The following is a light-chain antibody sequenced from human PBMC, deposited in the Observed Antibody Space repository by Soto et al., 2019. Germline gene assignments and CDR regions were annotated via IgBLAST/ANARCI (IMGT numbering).Light chain of an antibody. Sequence: QSALTQPRSVSGSPGQSVTISCTGTSSDVGAYNFVSWYQQNPGKAPKLILYDVIKRPSGVPDRFSGSKSGNTASLTISGLQADDEADYYCHSYDSRLNCYVFGTGTKLTVL. V-gene: IGLV2-11*01. CDR3: HSYDSRLNCYV. CDR1: SSDVGAYNF. J-gene: IGLJ1*01. CDR2: DVI.